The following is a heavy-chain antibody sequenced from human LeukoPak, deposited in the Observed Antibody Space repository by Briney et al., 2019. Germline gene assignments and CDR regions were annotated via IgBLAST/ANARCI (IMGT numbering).Heavy chain of an antibody. D-gene: IGHD3-3*01. CDR1: GFTFSDYY. CDR2: ISSSGSTI. V-gene: IGHV3-11*01. Sequence: GGSLRLSCAASGFTFSDYYMSWIRQAPGKGLEWVSYISSSGSTIYYADSVKGRFTISRDNAKNSLYLQMNSLRAEGTAVYYCARDRTIFGVVSWFDPWGQGTLVTVSS. J-gene: IGHJ5*02. CDR3: ARDRTIFGVVSWFDP.